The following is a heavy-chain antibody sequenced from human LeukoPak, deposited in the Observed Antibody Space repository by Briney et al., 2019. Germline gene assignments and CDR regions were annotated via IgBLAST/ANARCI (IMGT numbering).Heavy chain of an antibody. CDR2: IYYSGST. D-gene: IGHD1-1*01. CDR3: ARLLAGMTRWVDAFDI. Sequence: SETLSLTCTVSGGSISSYYWSWIRQPPGKGLEWIGYIYYSGSTNYNPSLKSRVTISVDTSKSQFSLKLSSVTAADTAVYYCARLLAGMTRWVDAFDIWGQGTMVTVSS. CDR1: GGSISSYY. V-gene: IGHV4-59*08. J-gene: IGHJ3*02.